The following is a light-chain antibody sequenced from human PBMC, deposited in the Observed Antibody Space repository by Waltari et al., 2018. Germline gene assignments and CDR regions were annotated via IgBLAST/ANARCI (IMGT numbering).Light chain of an antibody. CDR3: QQYNSHSPLTPLT. CDR2: KAS. CDR1: QSISSW. Sequence: DIQMTQSPSTLSASVGDRFIIPFRASQSISSWLAWYQQKPGKAPKLLIYKASTLESGVPARFGGSGSGTEFTLTITSLQPDDFATYYCQQYNSHSPLTPLTFGGGTKVEIK. J-gene: IGKJ4*01. V-gene: IGKV1-5*03.